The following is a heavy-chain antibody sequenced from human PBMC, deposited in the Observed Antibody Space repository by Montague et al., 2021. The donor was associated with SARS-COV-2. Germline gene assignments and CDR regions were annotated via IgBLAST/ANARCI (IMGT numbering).Heavy chain of an antibody. J-gene: IGHJ5*02. Sequence: SETLSLTCTVSGGSISSSSYYWGWIRQPPGKGLEWIGSIYYSGSTYYNPSLKSRVTISVDTSKNQFSLKLSSVTAADTAVYYCARRSYDILTGYSKPNWFDPWGQGTLVTVSS. V-gene: IGHV4-39*01. CDR2: IYYSGST. CDR3: ARRSYDILTGYSKPNWFDP. D-gene: IGHD3-9*01. CDR1: GGSISSSSYY.